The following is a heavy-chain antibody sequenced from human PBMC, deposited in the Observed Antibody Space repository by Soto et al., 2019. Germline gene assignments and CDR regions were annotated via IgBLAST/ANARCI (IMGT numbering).Heavy chain of an antibody. J-gene: IGHJ4*02. CDR1: GGTFSSYA. Sequence: QVQLVQSGAEVKKPGSSVKVSCKASGGTFSSYAISWVRQAPGQGLEWMGGIIPIFGTANYAQKFQGRVTITADESTSTAYMELSSLRSEDTAVYYCARPRKRRGYSYGGFDYWGQAPLVTVSS. CDR2: IIPIFGTA. D-gene: IGHD5-18*01. CDR3: ARPRKRRGYSYGGFDY. V-gene: IGHV1-69*01.